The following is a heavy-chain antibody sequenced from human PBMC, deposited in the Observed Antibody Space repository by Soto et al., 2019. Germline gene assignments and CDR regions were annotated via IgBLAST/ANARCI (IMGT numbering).Heavy chain of an antibody. Sequence: GGSLRLSCAASGFTFDDYAMHWVRQAPGKGLEWVSGISWNSGSIGYADSVKGRFTISRDNAKNSLYLQMNSLRAEDMALYYCAKVPDIAAAGQYYYGMDVWGQGTTVTVSS. CDR2: ISWNSGSI. V-gene: IGHV3-9*03. D-gene: IGHD6-13*01. CDR3: AKVPDIAAAGQYYYGMDV. J-gene: IGHJ6*02. CDR1: GFTFDDYA.